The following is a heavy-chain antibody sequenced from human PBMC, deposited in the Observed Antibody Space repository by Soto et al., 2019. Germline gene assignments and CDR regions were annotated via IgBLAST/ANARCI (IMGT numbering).Heavy chain of an antibody. J-gene: IGHJ4*02. CDR3: ARSDIVVVEAASPVYFYY. D-gene: IGHD2-15*01. V-gene: IGHV1-46*01. CDR1: GYTFTSYF. Sequence: QVQLVQSGAEVKKPGASVKVSCKASGYTFTSYFLHWVRQAPGQGLEWMGLINPSGIRANYPQKFQGRVTMTRDTSASTVYMELSSLRSEDTAVYYCARSDIVVVEAASPVYFYYWGQGTLVTVSS. CDR2: INPSGIRA.